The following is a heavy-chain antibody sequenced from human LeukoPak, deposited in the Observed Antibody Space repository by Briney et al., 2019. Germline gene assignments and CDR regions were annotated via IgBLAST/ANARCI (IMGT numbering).Heavy chain of an antibody. Sequence: ASVKVSCKASGYTFTSYYMHWVRQAPGKGLEWMGGFDPEDGETIYAQKFQGRVTMTEDTSTDTAYMELSSLRSEDTAVYYCATDALVVPAAMGWGQGTLVTVSS. CDR2: FDPEDGET. V-gene: IGHV1-24*01. CDR3: ATDALVVPAAMG. CDR1: GYTFTSYY. J-gene: IGHJ4*02. D-gene: IGHD2-2*01.